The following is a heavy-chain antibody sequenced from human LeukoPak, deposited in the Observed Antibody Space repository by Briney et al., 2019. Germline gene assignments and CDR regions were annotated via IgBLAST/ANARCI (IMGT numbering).Heavy chain of an antibody. J-gene: IGHJ3*02. V-gene: IGHV1-18*01. CDR1: GYTFASFG. Sequence: ASVKVSCKASGYTFASFGITWVRQAPGQGLEWMGWINTHNGDTNYAQKLQGRVIMTTDTSTSTAYMELRSLRSDDTAVYYCARDSRGYHDAFDIWGQGTMVTVSS. CDR3: ARDSRGYHDAFDI. CDR2: INTHNGDT. D-gene: IGHD6-13*01.